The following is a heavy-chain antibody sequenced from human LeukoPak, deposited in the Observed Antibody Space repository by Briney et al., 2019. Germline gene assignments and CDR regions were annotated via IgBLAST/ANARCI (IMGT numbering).Heavy chain of an antibody. V-gene: IGHV1-18*01. CDR1: GFTPNTDS. CDR2: ISSHNRIT. CDR3: ANVAKGRYFFYYMDV. J-gene: IGHJ6*03. Sequence: ASVKVSCKAPGFTPNTDSVSGVRHAPVQGLLWIGWISSHNRITHSAQTFQRRLTVTTDTSTDTTYMELRSLRSDDTAVYYCANVAKGRYFFYYMDVWGKGTTVTVSS.